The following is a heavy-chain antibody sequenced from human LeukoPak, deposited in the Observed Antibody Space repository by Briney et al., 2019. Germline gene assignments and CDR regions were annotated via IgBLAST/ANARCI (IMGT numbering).Heavy chain of an antibody. CDR1: GGTFSSYA. V-gene: IGHV1-69*04. Sequence: GASVKVSCKASGGTFSSYAISWVRQAPGQGLGWMGRIIPILGIANYAQKFQGRVTITADKFTSTAYMELSSLRSEDTAVYYCARDMGDYYYDSSGYEYDWGQGTLVTVSS. J-gene: IGHJ4*02. D-gene: IGHD3-22*01. CDR2: IIPILGIA. CDR3: ARDMGDYYYDSSGYEYD.